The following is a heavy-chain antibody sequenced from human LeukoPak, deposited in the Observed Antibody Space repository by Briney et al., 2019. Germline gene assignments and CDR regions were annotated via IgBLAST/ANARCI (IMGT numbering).Heavy chain of an antibody. CDR1: GYSFTSFG. CDR3: VRDLGVDTSMIFFDF. CDR2: ISAYNGNT. D-gene: IGHD5-18*01. Sequence: ASVKVSCKAPGYSFTSFGISWMRQAPGQGPEWMGWISAYNGNTNYVQKFQGRVTMTTDTSTSTAYMELRSLRSDDTAVFYCVRDLGVDTSMIFFDFWGQGTLVTVSS. V-gene: IGHV1-18*01. J-gene: IGHJ4*02.